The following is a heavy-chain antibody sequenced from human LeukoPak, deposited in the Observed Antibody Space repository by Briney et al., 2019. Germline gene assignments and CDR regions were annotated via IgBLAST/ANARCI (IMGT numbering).Heavy chain of an antibody. CDR2: IYYSGNT. Sequence: PSETLSLTCIVSGGSISSSDYYWGWIRQPPGKGLEWIGSIYYSGNTYYNPSLKSRVTISVDTSKNHFSLEVSSVTAADTAVYYCARHENIVVVVAATGFDYWGQGTLVTVSS. V-gene: IGHV4-39*01. J-gene: IGHJ4*02. CDR1: GGSISSSDYY. CDR3: ARHENIVVVVAATGFDY. D-gene: IGHD2-15*01.